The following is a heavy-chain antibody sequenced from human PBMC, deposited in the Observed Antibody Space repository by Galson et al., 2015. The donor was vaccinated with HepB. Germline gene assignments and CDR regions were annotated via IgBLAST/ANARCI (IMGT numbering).Heavy chain of an antibody. V-gene: IGHV1-69*13. CDR3: ARAGYCSGGSCYSYGAFDI. CDR1: GGTFSSYA. CDR2: IIPIFGTA. D-gene: IGHD2-15*01. J-gene: IGHJ3*02. Sequence: SVKVSCKASGGTFSSYAISWVRQAPGQGLEWMGGIIPIFGTANYAQKFQGRVTITADESTSTAYMELSSLRSEDTAVYYCARAGYCSGGSCYSYGAFDIWGQGTMVTVSS.